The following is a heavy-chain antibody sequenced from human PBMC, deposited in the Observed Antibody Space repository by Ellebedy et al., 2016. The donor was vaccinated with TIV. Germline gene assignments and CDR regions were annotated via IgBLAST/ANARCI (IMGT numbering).Heavy chain of an antibody. V-gene: IGHV4-34*01. CDR2: INHSGST. CDR3: ARYYASGWNYFDC. Sequence: MPSETLSLTCAVYGGSFSGYYWSWIRQPPGKGLEWIGEINHSGSTNYNPSLKSRVTISVDTSKNQFSLKLSSVTAADTAVYYCARYYASGWNYFDCWGQGTLVTVSS. CDR1: GGSFSGYY. J-gene: IGHJ4*02. D-gene: IGHD6-19*01.